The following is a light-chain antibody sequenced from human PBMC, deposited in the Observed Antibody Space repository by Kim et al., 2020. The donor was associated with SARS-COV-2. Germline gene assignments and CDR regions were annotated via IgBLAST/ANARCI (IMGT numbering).Light chain of an antibody. CDR1: NIGSKS. CDR3: QVWDSSSDHPV. CDR2: YDS. Sequence: GPGKTARIYCGGNNIGSKSVHWYQQKPGQAPVLVIYYDSDRPSGIPERFSGSNSGNTATLTISRVEAGDEADYYCQVWDSSSDHPVFGGGTQLTVL. V-gene: IGLV3-21*04. J-gene: IGLJ3*02.